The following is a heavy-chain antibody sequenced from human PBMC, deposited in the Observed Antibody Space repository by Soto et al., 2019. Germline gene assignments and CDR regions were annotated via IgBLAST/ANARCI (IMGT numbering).Heavy chain of an antibody. CDR2: TSNSGST. D-gene: IGHD2-2*01. CDR3: ARGGGSTKVDY. Sequence: QVQLQESGPGLVKPSQTLSLTCTVSGGSITSSGYYWSWIRQHPGEGLEWIGFTSNSGSTSYNPSLKSRVTISVDPSSNQFSLNLKSVTAAATAVYYCARGGGSTKVDYWGQGTLVTVSP. J-gene: IGHJ4*02. CDR1: GGSITSSGYY. V-gene: IGHV4-31*03.